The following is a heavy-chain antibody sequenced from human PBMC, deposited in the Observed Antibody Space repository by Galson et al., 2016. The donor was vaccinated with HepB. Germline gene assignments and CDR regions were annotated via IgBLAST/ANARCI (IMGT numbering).Heavy chain of an antibody. CDR2: INYSGRT. CDR1: GGSISSSNYY. Sequence: SETLSLTCTVSGGSISSSNYYWGWIRQPPGKGLEWIGSINYSGRTYYNPSLKSRVTISVDTSKNQFSLNLSPVTAADTALYYCAGELSPEVGTTTSAGQVPRFDPWGQGTLVTVSS. V-gene: IGHV4-39*01. D-gene: IGHD2/OR15-2a*01. J-gene: IGHJ5*02. CDR3: AGELSPEVGTTTSAGQVPRFDP.